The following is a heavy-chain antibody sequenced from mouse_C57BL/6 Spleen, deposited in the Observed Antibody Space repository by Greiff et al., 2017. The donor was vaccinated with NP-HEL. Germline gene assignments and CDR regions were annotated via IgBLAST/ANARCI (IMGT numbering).Heavy chain of an antibody. Sequence: EVQLQQSGPELVKPGASVKISCKASGYSFTDYNMNWVKQSNGKSLEWIGVINPNYGTTSYNQKFKGKATLTVDQYSSTAYMQLNSLTSEDSAVYYCARHYYGSSYVHFDYWGQGTTLTVSS. CDR2: INPNYGTT. D-gene: IGHD1-1*01. CDR1: GYSFTDYN. CDR3: ARHYYGSSYVHFDY. V-gene: IGHV1-39*01. J-gene: IGHJ2*01.